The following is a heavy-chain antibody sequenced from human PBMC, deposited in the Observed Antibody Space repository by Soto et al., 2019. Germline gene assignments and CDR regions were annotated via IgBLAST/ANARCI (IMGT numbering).Heavy chain of an antibody. V-gene: IGHV1-8*01. CDR2: MNPNSGNV. D-gene: IGHD4-4*01. CDR3: ARGYSNYGYYGMDV. J-gene: IGHJ6*02. CDR1: GYTFTNHD. Sequence: QVQLVQSGAEVKKPGASVKVSCKASGYTFTNHDINWVRQATGQGLEWMGWMNPNSGNVGYAQKFPGRVTMTRNTSISTAYMELSSLRSEDTAVYYCARGYSNYGYYGMDVWGQGTTVTVSS.